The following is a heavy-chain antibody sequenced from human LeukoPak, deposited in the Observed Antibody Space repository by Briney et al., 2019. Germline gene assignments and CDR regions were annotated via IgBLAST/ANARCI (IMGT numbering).Heavy chain of an antibody. CDR1: GFTFSSYA. D-gene: IGHD3-16*01. CDR3: AGVFGGVGGHFDY. V-gene: IGHV3-30-3*01. Sequence: GGSLRLSCAASGFTFSSYAMHWVRQAPGKGLEWVAVISYDGSNKYYADSVKGRFTISRDNSKNTLYLQMNSLRAEDTAVYYCAGVFGGVGGHFDYWGQGTLVTVSS. CDR2: ISYDGSNK. J-gene: IGHJ4*02.